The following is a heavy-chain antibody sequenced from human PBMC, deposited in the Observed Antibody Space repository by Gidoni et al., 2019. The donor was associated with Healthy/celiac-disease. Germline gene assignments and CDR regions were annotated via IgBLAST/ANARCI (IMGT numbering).Heavy chain of an antibody. CDR3: ASSPIVDSSGYYFDY. CDR1: GGSLSSSSYY. V-gene: IGHV4-39*01. Sequence: QLQLQESGPGLVKPSETLSLTCTVSGGSLSSSSYYWCWIRQPPGKGLEWIGSIYYSGSTYYNPSLKSRVTISVDTSKNQFSLKLSSVTAADTAVYYCASSPIVDSSGYYFDYWGQGTLVTVSS. D-gene: IGHD3-22*01. J-gene: IGHJ4*02. CDR2: IYYSGST.